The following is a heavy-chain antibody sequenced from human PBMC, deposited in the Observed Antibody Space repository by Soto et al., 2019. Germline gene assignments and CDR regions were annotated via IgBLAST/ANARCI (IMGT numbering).Heavy chain of an antibody. J-gene: IGHJ5*02. V-gene: IGHV3-23*01. CDR2: ISGSGGST. CDR1: GFTFSSYA. D-gene: IGHD3-3*01. CDR3: AKDPRITIFGVVTTRNWFDP. Sequence: GGSLRLSCAASGFTFSSYAMSWVRQAPGKGLEWVSAISGSGGSTYYADSVKGRFTISRDNSKNTLYLQMNSLRAEDTAVYYCAKDPRITIFGVVTTRNWFDPWGQGTLVTVSS.